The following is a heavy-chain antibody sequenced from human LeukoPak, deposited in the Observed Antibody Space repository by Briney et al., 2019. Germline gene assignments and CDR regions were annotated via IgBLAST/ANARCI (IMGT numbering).Heavy chain of an antibody. CDR1: GYTFTSYY. CDR3: TRAGITIFGVITNWFDP. J-gene: IGHJ5*02. V-gene: IGHV1-46*01. D-gene: IGHD3-3*01. Sequence: EASVNVSCKASGYTFTSYYMHWVRQAPGQGLEWMGIINPSGGSTSYAQKFQGRVTMTRDTSTSTVYMELSSLRSEDTAVYYCTRAGITIFGVITNWFDPWGQGTLVTVSS. CDR2: INPSGGST.